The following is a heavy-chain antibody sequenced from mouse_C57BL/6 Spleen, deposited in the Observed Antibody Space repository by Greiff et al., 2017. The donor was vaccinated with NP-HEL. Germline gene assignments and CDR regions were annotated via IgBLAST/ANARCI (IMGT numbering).Heavy chain of an antibody. CDR3: ARDGNYWYFDV. Sequence: QVHVKQSGAELVKPGASVKISCKASGYAFSSYWMNWVKQRPGKGLEWIGQIYPGDGDTNYNGKFKGKATLTADKSSSTAYMQLSSLTSEDSAVYFCARDGNYWYFDVWGTGTTVTVSS. CDR2: IYPGDGDT. J-gene: IGHJ1*03. V-gene: IGHV1-80*01. D-gene: IGHD2-1*01. CDR1: GYAFSSYW.